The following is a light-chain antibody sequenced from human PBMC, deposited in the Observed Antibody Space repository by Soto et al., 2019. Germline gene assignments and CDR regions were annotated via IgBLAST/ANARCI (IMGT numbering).Light chain of an antibody. CDR3: QQYDNSPPWT. J-gene: IGKJ1*01. V-gene: IGKV3-20*01. Sequence: EIVLTQSPGTLSLSPGERAALSCRASQSVGSSYLAWYQKKPGQAPRLLIYGASSRATGIPDRFSGSGSGTDFALTISRREPEDVAVYYCQQYDNSPPWTFGQGTKVEIK. CDR1: QSVGSSY. CDR2: GAS.